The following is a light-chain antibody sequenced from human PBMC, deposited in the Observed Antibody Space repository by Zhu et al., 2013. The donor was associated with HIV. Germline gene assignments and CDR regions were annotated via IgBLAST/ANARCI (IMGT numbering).Light chain of an antibody. CDR2: GTS. CDR1: QSVSSN. Sequence: EIVLTQSPDTLSLSPGERATLSCRATQSVSSNLAWYQQKPGQAPRLLISGTSNRATGIPDRFSGSGSGTDFTLTISGVEPEDFAKYYCQQYDTSTPMYTFGQGTNLEIK. CDR3: QQYDTSTPMYT. V-gene: IGKV3-20*01. J-gene: IGKJ2*01.